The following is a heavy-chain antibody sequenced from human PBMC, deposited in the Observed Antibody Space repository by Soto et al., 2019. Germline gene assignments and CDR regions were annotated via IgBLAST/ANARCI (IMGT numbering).Heavy chain of an antibody. CDR1: GYTFTSYY. CDR2: INPSGGST. J-gene: IGHJ6*02. CDR3: ARRTAPYGVDV. Sequence: ASVKVSCKASGYTFTSYYMHWVRQAPGQGLEWMGIINPSGGSTSYAQKFQGRVTMTRDTSTSTAYMELRSLRSDDTAVYYCARRTAPYGVDVWGQGTTVTVSS. V-gene: IGHV1-46*01.